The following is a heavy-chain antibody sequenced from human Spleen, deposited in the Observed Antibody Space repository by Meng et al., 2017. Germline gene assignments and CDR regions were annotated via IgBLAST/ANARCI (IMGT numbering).Heavy chain of an antibody. V-gene: IGHV4-34*01. J-gene: IGHJ4*02. D-gene: IGHD4-11*01. CDR3: ARGPTTMAHDFDY. CDR2: INHSGST. CDR1: GGSFSGYY. Sequence: QVTRQPWGAVLLRPSETLPPTCAVSGGSFSGYYWSWIRQPPGKGLEWIGEINHSGSTNYNPSLESRATISVDTSQNNLSLKLSSVTAADSAVYYCARGPTTMAHDFDYWGQGTLVTVPS.